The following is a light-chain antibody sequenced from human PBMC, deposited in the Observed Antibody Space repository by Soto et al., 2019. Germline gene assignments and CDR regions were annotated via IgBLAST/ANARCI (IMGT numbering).Light chain of an antibody. V-gene: IGLV4-69*01. J-gene: IGLJ2*01. CDR1: SGHSSYA. CDR2: LNSDGSH. Sequence: QSVLTQSPSASASLGASVKLTCTLSSGHSSYAIAWHQQQPEKGPRFLMKLNSDGSHSKGDGISDRFSGSSSGAERYLTISSLQSEDEDDYYCQTWGADSVIFGGGTKVTVL. CDR3: QTWGADSVI.